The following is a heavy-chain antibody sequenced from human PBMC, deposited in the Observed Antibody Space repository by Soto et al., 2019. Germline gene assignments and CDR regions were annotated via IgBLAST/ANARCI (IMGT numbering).Heavy chain of an antibody. Sequence: QVQLVQSGAEVKKPGASVKVSCKASGYTFTSSGISWVRQAPGQVLEWMGWISTDNGNTNYAQHLQGRVSMTTDTSTSTAYMDLRSLRSDDTDVYYCARDQGITTFGVYSMYYYGMDVWGQGTTVTVSS. D-gene: IGHD3-3*01. CDR1: GYTFTSSG. V-gene: IGHV1-18*01. CDR2: ISTDNGNT. J-gene: IGHJ6*02. CDR3: ARDQGITTFGVYSMYYYGMDV.